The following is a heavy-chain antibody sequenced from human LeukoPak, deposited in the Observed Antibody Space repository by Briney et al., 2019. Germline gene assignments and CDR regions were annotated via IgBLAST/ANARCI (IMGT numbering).Heavy chain of an antibody. CDR2: ISAYNGNT. D-gene: IGHD2-2*01. CDR1: GYTFTSYS. CDR3: ARFSPYCSSTSCYWAYYYYGMDV. V-gene: IGHV1-18*01. Sequence: ASVKVSCKASGYTFTSYSISWVRQASGQGLEWMGWISAYNGNTNYAQKLQGRVTMTTDTSTSTAYMELRSLRSDDTAVYYCARFSPYCSSTSCYWAYYYYGMDVWGQGTTVTVSS. J-gene: IGHJ6*02.